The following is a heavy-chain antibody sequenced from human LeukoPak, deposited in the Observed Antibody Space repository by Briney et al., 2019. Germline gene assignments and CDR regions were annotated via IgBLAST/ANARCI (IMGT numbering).Heavy chain of an antibody. V-gene: IGHV3-7*01. J-gene: IGHJ4*02. CDR1: GFTFSTYS. Sequence: GGSLRLSCAASGFTFSTYSMSWVRQTPGKGLEWVANIKQDGSEKYYVGSVKGRFTISRDNAQNSLYLQMNSLRAEDTAVYYCAKDRAVFDYWGQGTLVTVSS. CDR2: IKQDGSEK. CDR3: AKDRAVFDY. D-gene: IGHD5-24*01.